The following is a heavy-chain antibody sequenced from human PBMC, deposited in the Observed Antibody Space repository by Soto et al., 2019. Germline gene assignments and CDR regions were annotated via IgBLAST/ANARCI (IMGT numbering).Heavy chain of an antibody. Sequence: GGSLRLSCAASGFTFSSYDMHWVRQAPGKGLEWVAVISYDGSNKYYADYVKGRFTISRDNSKNTLYLQKNSLRAEDTAVYYCAKLSPRITIFGSADVWGQGTTVTVSS. CDR2: ISYDGSNK. J-gene: IGHJ6*02. CDR1: GFTFSSYD. CDR3: AKLSPRITIFGSADV. V-gene: IGHV3-30*18. D-gene: IGHD3-3*01.